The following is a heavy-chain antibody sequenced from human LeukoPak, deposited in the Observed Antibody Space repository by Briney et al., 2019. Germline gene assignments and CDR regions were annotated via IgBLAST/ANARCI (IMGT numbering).Heavy chain of an antibody. D-gene: IGHD3-10*01. CDR2: INHSGST. CDR1: GGSFSGYY. CDR3: ARGSLWFGGIDY. Sequence: PSETLSLTCAVYGGSFSGYYWSWIRQPPGKGLEWIGEINHSGSTNYNPSLKSRVTISVDTSKNQFSLKLSSVTAADTAVYYCARGSLWFGGIDYWGQGTLVTVSS. J-gene: IGHJ4*02. V-gene: IGHV4-34*01.